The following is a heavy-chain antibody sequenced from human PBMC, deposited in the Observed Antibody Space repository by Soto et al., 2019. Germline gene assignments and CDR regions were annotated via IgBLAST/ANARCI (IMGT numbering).Heavy chain of an antibody. CDR2: ISCSGGST. D-gene: IGHD3-10*01. J-gene: IGHJ4*02. CDR1: GFTFSSYA. V-gene: IGHV3-23*01. Sequence: GGSLRLSCAASGFTFSSYAMSWVRQAPGKGLEWFSAISCSGGSTYYADSVKGRFTISRDNSKYTLYLQMNSLRAEDTAVYYCATDLPAITYYYGSGSPNFDYWGQGTLVTVSS. CDR3: ATDLPAITYYYGSGSPNFDY.